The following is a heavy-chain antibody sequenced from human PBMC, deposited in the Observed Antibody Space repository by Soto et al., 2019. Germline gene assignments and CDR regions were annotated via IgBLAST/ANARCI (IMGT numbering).Heavy chain of an antibody. CDR1: GFTFSSYG. V-gene: IGHV3-30*18. Sequence: GGSLRLSCAASGFTFSSYGMHWVRQAPGKGLEWVAVISYDGSNKYYADSVKGRFTISRDNSKNTLYLQMNSLRAEDTAVYYCANLQQYCSSTSCPQQFDYWGQGTLVTVSS. D-gene: IGHD2-2*01. CDR2: ISYDGSNK. CDR3: ANLQQYCSSTSCPQQFDY. J-gene: IGHJ4*02.